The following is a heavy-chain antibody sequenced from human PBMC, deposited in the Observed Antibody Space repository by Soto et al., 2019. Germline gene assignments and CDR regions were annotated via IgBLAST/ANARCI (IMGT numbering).Heavy chain of an antibody. J-gene: IGHJ1*01. D-gene: IGHD2-21*01. CDR1: GFIFKDYW. CDR2: IKVDGSEK. Sequence: DVQLVDSGGGLVQSGGSLRLSCAASGFIFKDYWMNWVRQAPGKGLEWVANIKVDGSEKNYVDSVKGRFTISRDNAKKSLYLQKNNPRAEDTAVYYCARDEICDGVKCTLGYFQEWGQGTLVTVSS. CDR3: ARDEICDGVKCTLGYFQE. V-gene: IGHV3-7*03.